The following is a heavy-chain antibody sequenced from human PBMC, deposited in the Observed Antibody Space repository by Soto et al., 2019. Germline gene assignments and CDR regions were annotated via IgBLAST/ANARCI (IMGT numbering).Heavy chain of an antibody. D-gene: IGHD6-6*01. V-gene: IGHV3-30*18. CDR3: EKVIRADSTSSNFYYYSGLDV. Sequence: QVQLVESGGGAVQPGRSLRLSCAASRFTFRTYGMHWVRQAPGKGLEWLAVISNNGINKYYADSVKGRFTISRDNSRDTLFLQMNSLRGEDTAIYYCEKVIRADSTSSNFYYYSGLDVWGQGTTVTVS. CDR2: ISNNGINK. J-gene: IGHJ6*02. CDR1: RFTFRTYG.